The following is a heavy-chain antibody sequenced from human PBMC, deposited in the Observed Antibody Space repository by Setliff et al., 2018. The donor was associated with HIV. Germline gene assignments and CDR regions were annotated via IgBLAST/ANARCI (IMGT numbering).Heavy chain of an antibody. V-gene: IGHV4-30-4*08. J-gene: IGHJ4*02. CDR3: ASLAPGGGYYQRYLDY. CDR1: GGSISSGDYY. CDR2: IYYSGST. Sequence: SETLSLTCTVSGGSISSGDYYWSWIRQPPGKGLEWIGYIYYSGSTYYNPSLKSRVTISVDTSKNQFSLKLSSVTAADTAVYYCASLAPGGGYYQRYLDYWGQGTLVTVSS. D-gene: IGHD6-25*01.